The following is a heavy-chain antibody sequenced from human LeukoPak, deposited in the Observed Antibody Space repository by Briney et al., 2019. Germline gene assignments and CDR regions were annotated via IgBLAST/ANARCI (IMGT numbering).Heavy chain of an antibody. CDR1: GFTVSSNY. D-gene: IGHD3-22*01. V-gene: IGHV3-53*01. Sequence: PGGSLRLSCAASGFTVSSNYMSWVRQAPGKGLEWVSVIYSGGSTYYADSGRGRFTITRDNSKNTLYLKMNSLGAEDTAVYYCARVSYYDSSGYYFLSYVDYWGQGTLVTVSS. CDR3: ARVSYYDSSGYYFLSYVDY. J-gene: IGHJ4*02. CDR2: IYSGGST.